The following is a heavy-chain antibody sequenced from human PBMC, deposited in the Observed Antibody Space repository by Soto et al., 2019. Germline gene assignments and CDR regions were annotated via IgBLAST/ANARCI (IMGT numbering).Heavy chain of an antibody. D-gene: IGHD6-6*01. Sequence: KQSQTLSLTCAISGDSVSSNSAAWNWIRQSPSRGLEWLGRTYYRSKWYNDYAVSVKSRITINPDTSKNQFSLQLNSVTPEDTAVYYCARDGIAARKNRDYYYYYYMDVWGKGTTVTVSS. V-gene: IGHV6-1*01. CDR1: GDSVSSNSAA. CDR2: TYYRSKWYN. CDR3: ARDGIAARKNRDYYYYYYMDV. J-gene: IGHJ6*03.